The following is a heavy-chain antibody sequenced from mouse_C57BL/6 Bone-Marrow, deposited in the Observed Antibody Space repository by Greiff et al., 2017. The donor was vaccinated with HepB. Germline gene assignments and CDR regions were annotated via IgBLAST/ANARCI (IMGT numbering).Heavy chain of an antibody. V-gene: IGHV1-7*01. J-gene: IGHJ1*03. D-gene: IGHD1-1*01. CDR2: INPSSGYT. CDR3: ARDGSSYGWYFDV. Sequence: QVQLKQSGAELAKPGASVKLSCKASGYTFTSYWMHWVKQRPGQGLEWIGYINPSSGYTKYNQKFKDKATLTADKSSSTAYMQLSSLTYEDSAVYYCARDGSSYGWYFDVWGTGTTVTVSS. CDR1: GYTFTSYW.